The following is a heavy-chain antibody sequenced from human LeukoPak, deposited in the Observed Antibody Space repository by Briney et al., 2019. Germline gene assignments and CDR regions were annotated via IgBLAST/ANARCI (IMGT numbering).Heavy chain of an antibody. D-gene: IGHD4-17*01. CDR1: GGSFSGYY. V-gene: IGHV4-34*01. CDR3: ARGPFENTVTTDLFDY. CDR2: INHSGNT. Sequence: SETLSLTCAVYGGSFSGYYWSWIRQPPGKGLEGIGEINHSGNTNYNPSLKSRVTISVDTSKNQFSLKLSSVTAADTAVYYCARGPFENTVTTDLFDYWGPGTLVTVSS. J-gene: IGHJ4*02.